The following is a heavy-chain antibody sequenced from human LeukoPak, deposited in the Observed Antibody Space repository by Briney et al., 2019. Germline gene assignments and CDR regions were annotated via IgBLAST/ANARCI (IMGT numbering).Heavy chain of an antibody. CDR2: IYYSGST. J-gene: IGHJ4*02. CDR3: ARAVYSSSWYKTFDY. V-gene: IGHV4-59*11. D-gene: IGHD6-13*01. Sequence: PSETPSLTCTVSGGSISSHYWSWIRQPPGKGLEWIGYIYYSGSTNYNPSLKSRVTISVDTSKNQFSLKLSSVTAADTAVYYCARAVYSSSWYKTFDYWGQGTLVTVSS. CDR1: GGSISSHY.